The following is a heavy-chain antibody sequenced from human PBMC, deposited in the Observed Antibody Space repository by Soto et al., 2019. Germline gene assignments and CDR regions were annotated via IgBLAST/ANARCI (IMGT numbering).Heavy chain of an antibody. D-gene: IGHD3-22*01. V-gene: IGHV1-46*01. Sequence: ASVNVSCKASGYTFTSYYMHWVRQAPGQGLEWMGIINPSGGSTSYAQKFQGRVTMTRDTSTSTVYMELSSLRSEDTALYYCARNDYDSKGPPRYGMDVWGQGTTVTVSS. CDR3: ARNDYDSKGPPRYGMDV. CDR2: INPSGGST. CDR1: GYTFTSYY. J-gene: IGHJ6*02.